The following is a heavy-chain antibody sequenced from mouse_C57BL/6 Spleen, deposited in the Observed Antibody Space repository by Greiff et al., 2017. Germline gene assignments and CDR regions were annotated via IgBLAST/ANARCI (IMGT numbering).Heavy chain of an antibody. Sequence: VQLQQSGAELVRPGTSVKVSCKASGYAFTNYLIEWVKQRPGQGLEWIGVINPGSGGTNYNEKFKGTATLTADKSSSTAYMQLSSLTSEDSAVYFCARSRTPTMITFDYWGQGTTLTVSS. J-gene: IGHJ2*01. CDR2: INPGSGGT. V-gene: IGHV1-54*01. D-gene: IGHD2-4*01. CDR1: GYAFTNYL. CDR3: ARSRTPTMITFDY.